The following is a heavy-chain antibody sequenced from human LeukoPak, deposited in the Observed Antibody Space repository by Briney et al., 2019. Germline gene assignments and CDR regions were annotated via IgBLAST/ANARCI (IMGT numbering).Heavy chain of an antibody. CDR1: GGSISSSSYY. CDR2: IYYSGST. D-gene: IGHD3-22*01. CDR3: ARNLLRTYYYDSSGYALDY. J-gene: IGHJ4*02. V-gene: IGHV4-39*07. Sequence: SETLSLTCTVSGGSISSSSYYWGWIRQPPGKGLEWIGSIYYSGSTYYNPSLKSRVTISVDTSKNQFSLKLSSVTAADTAVYYCARNLLRTYYYDSSGYALDYWGQGTLVTVSS.